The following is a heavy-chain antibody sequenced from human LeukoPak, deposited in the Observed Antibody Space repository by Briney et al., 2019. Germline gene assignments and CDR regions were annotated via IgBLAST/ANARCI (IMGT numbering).Heavy chain of an antibody. J-gene: IGHJ3*02. V-gene: IGHV1-8*03. CDR3: ARGPYSYDSSGAFDI. D-gene: IGHD3-22*01. Sequence: ASVKVSCKASGYTFTAYYLHWVRQAPGQGLEWMGWINPNSGNTGYAQKFQGRVTITRNTSISTAYMELSSLRSEDTAVYFCARGPYSYDSSGAFDIWGQGTMVTVSS. CDR1: GYTFTAYY. CDR2: INPNSGNT.